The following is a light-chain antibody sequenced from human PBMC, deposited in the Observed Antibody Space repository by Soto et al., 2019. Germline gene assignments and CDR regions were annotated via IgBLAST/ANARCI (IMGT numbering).Light chain of an antibody. CDR3: QVWDSSSDHVV. CDR1: NIGSKS. CDR2: DDS. Sequence: SYELTQPPSVSVAPGQPARITCGGTNIGSKSVHWYQQKPGQAPVLVVYDDSDRPSGIPERFSGSNSGNTATLTISRVEDGDEADYYCQVWDSSSDHVVFGGGTKLTVL. V-gene: IGLV3-21*02. J-gene: IGLJ2*01.